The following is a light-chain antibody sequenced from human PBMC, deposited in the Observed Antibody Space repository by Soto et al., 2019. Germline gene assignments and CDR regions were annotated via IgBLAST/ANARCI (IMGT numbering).Light chain of an antibody. CDR2: EVT. CDR3: TLYTPGRIWV. CDR1: SGDVGHYNY. Sequence: QSALTQPASVSGSPGQSITISCTGSSGDVGHYNYVSWYQQHPGKAPKLIIYEVTNRPSGVSNRFSGSKSGNTASLIIAGLHAEDEADYYCTLYTPGRIWVFGGGTKLTVL. V-gene: IGLV2-14*01. J-gene: IGLJ3*02.